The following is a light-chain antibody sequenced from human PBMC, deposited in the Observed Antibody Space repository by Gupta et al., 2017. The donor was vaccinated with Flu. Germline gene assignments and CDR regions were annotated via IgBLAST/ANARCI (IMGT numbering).Light chain of an antibody. CDR2: FVS. V-gene: IGKV2-28*01. J-gene: IGKJ5*01. CDR3: MQSVQSPFT. Sequence: DIVVTQSPLSLPVTPGEPASISCRSSQSLLRSNGHTYLDWYLQKPGQSPQLLIYFVSNRASGVPDRFSGSGSGTDFTLKISTVEADDVEVYYCMQSVQSPFTFGQGTRLEIK. CDR1: QSLLRSNGHTY.